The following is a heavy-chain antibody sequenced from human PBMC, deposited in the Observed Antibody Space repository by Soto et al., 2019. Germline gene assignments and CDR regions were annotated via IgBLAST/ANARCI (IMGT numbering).Heavy chain of an antibody. D-gene: IGHD4-17*01. CDR2: ISGSGDNT. V-gene: IGHV3-23*01. CDR3: AKNKYGDYNQDYYYYYYMDV. CDR1: GFTFSNYV. J-gene: IGHJ6*03. Sequence: GGSLRLSCAASGFTFSNYVMSWVRQAPGKGLEWVSSISGSGDNTYYADSVKGRLTISRDNSKNTLFLQMNSLRAEDTAVYYCAKNKYGDYNQDYYYYYYMDVWGKGTTVTVSS.